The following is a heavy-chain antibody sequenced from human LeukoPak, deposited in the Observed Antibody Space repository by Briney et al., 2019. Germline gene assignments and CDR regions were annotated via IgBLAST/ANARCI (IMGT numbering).Heavy chain of an antibody. D-gene: IGHD6-19*01. CDR3: ARDGTVAGPEYYYYGMDV. CDR2: IWYDGSNK. V-gene: IGHV3-33*01. J-gene: IGHJ6*02. CDR1: GFTFSSYG. Sequence: PGGSLRLSCAASGFTFSSYGMHRVRQAPGKGLEWVAVIWYDGSNKYYADSVKGRFTISRDNSKNTLYLQMNSLRAEDTAVYYCARDGTVAGPEYYYYGMDVWGQGTTVTVSS.